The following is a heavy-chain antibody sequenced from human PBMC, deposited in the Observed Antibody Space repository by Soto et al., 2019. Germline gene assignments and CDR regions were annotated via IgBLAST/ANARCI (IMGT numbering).Heavy chain of an antibody. CDR2: ISYDGSNK. D-gene: IGHD6-19*01. V-gene: IGHV3-30*18. Sequence: QVQLVESGGGVVQPGRSLRLSCAASGFTFSSYGMHWVRQAPGKGLEWVAVISYDGSNKYYADSVKGRFTISRDNSKNTLYLQMNSLRAEDTAVYYCAKDGEAVAGTSYFDYWGQGTLVTVSS. CDR1: GFTFSSYG. CDR3: AKDGEAVAGTSYFDY. J-gene: IGHJ4*02.